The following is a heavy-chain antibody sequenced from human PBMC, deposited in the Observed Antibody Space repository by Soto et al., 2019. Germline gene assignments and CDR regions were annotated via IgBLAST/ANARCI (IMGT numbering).Heavy chain of an antibody. Sequence: GGSLRLSCAASGFTFSSYGMHWDRQAPGKGLEWVAVIWYDGSNKYYADSVKGRFTISRDNSKNTLYLQMNSLRAEDTAVYYCASEGEYFQHWGQGTLVTVSS. V-gene: IGHV3-33*01. CDR2: IWYDGSNK. CDR3: ASEGEYFQH. CDR1: GFTFSSYG. J-gene: IGHJ1*01.